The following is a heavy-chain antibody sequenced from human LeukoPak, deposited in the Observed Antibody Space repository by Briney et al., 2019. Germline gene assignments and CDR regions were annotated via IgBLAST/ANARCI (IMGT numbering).Heavy chain of an antibody. Sequence: SETLSLTCTVSGGSISSYYWSWIRQPPGKGLEWIAYIYYSGSTNYNPSLKSRVTISVDTSKNQCSMKLSSVTAADTAVYYCARGAQATTNWGQGTLVTVSS. D-gene: IGHD5-24*01. CDR2: IYYSGST. CDR3: ARGAQATTN. J-gene: IGHJ4*02. CDR1: GGSISSYY. V-gene: IGHV4-59*01.